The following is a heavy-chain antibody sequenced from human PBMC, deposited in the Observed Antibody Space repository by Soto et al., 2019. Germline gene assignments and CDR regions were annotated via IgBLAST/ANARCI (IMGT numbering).Heavy chain of an antibody. Sequence: GASVKVSCKASGGTFSSYSISWVRQAPGQGLECMGRIIPNHGITNYAQKFQGRVTMTTETSTSTAYMELRSLRSDDTAVYYCARLVPGDQHMDVWGKGTTVIVSS. D-gene: IGHD4-17*01. V-gene: IGHV1-69*02. CDR3: ARLVPGDQHMDV. CDR2: IIPNHGIT. J-gene: IGHJ6*03. CDR1: GGTFSSYS.